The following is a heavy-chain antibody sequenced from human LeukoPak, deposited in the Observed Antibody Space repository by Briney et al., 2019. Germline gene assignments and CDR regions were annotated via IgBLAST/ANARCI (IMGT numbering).Heavy chain of an antibody. CDR3: ASGGLMVRGVIRSFDY. CDR2: ISYDGSNR. CDR1: GFTFSSYA. Sequence: PGGSLRLSCAASGFTFSSYAMHWVRQAPGKGLEWVAVISYDGSNRYYADSVKGRFTISRDNSKNSLYLQMNSLRAEDTAVYYCASGGLMVRGVIRSFDYWGQGTLVTVSS. V-gene: IGHV3-30*04. J-gene: IGHJ4*02. D-gene: IGHD3-10*01.